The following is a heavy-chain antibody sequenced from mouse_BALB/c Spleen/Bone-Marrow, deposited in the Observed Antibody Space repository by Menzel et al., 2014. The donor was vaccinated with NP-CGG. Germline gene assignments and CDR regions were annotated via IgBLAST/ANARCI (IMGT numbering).Heavy chain of an antibody. CDR1: GFTFSSFG. CDR2: ISSGSSTI. CDR3: ARDEDYAMDY. V-gene: IGHV5-17*02. J-gene: IGHJ4*01. Sequence: EVMLVESGGGLVQPGGSRKLSCAASGFTFSSFGTHWVRQAPEKGLEWVAYISSGSSTIYYADTVKGRFTISRDNPKNTLFLQMTSLRSEDTAMYYCARDEDYAMDYWGQGTSVTVSS.